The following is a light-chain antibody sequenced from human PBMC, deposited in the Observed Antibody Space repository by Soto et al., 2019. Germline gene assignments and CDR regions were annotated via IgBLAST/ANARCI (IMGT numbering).Light chain of an antibody. CDR1: SGHNSNT. CDR3: QAWGNGFRV. CDR2: VNSDGSH. Sequence: QPVLTQSPSASASLGASVKLTCTLSSGHNSNTIAWHQQQPQKGPRFLMNVNSDGSHSRGNRIPDRFSVSSSGAERYLSTSSLQSEDEADYFCQAWGNGFRVFGGGTKLTVL. J-gene: IGLJ3*02. V-gene: IGLV4-69*01.